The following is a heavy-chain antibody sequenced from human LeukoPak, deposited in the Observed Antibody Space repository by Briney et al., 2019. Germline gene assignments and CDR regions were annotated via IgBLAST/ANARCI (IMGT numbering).Heavy chain of an antibody. CDR3: AREISGYKYGPNWFDP. CDR1: GFTFSSYV. D-gene: IGHD5-18*01. CDR2: ISENSDYT. V-gene: IGHV3-23*01. J-gene: IGHJ5*02. Sequence: PWGSLRLSCAASGFTFSSYVMGWVRQAPEKRLEWVSSISENSDYTRYADSVKGRFTISRDNSKNTLYLQMNSLRAEDTAVYYCAREISGYKYGPNWFDPWGQGTLVTVSS.